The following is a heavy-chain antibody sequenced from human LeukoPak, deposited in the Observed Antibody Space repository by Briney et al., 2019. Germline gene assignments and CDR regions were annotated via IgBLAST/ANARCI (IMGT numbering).Heavy chain of an antibody. J-gene: IGHJ3*02. Sequence: SETLSLTCAVSGGSISSSNWWSWVRQPPGKGLEWIGSIYSSGSTYYNPSLKSRVIIIIDTPKNHFSLTLSSVTAADTAVYYCARSDGYGLVGIWGQGTMVTVSS. CDR2: IYSSGST. D-gene: IGHD3-10*01. CDR1: GGSISSSNW. CDR3: ARSDGYGLVGI. V-gene: IGHV4-4*02.